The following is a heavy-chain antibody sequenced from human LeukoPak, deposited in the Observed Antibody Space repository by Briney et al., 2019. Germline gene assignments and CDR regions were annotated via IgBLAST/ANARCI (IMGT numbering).Heavy chain of an antibody. J-gene: IGHJ6*02. D-gene: IGHD3-10*01. Sequence: PGRSLRLSCAASGFTFSSFGMHWVRQAPGKGLEWVAVIWYDGNRKYYKDSVKGRFTISRDNSKNTLYLQMNSLRAEDTAVYYCARVYGSGSYYYHYAMDVWGQGTTVTVSS. CDR1: GFTFSSFG. V-gene: IGHV3-33*01. CDR3: ARVYGSGSYYYHYAMDV. CDR2: IWYDGNRK.